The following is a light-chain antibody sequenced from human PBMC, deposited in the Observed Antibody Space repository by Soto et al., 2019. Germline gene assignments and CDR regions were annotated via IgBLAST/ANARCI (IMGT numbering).Light chain of an antibody. Sequence: DIQMTQSPSTLSASVGDRVTITCRASESIDSWLAWHQQKPGRAPKLLISRASSLESGVPSRFSGSGSGTEFTLTISSLQPDDFATYYCQQYESYRAFGQGTKVDIK. J-gene: IGKJ1*01. V-gene: IGKV1-5*03. CDR3: QQYESYRA. CDR1: ESIDSW. CDR2: RAS.